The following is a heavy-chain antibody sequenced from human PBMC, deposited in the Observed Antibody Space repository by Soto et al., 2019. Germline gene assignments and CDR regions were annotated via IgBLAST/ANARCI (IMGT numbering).Heavy chain of an antibody. Sequence: GASVKVSCKASGYTFTSYGISWVRQAPGQGLEWMGWISAYNGNTNYAQKLQGRVTMTTDTSTSTAYMELRSLRSDDTAVYYCARDRGVAVAGTVGLTYFDYWGQGTLVTVSS. D-gene: IGHD6-19*01. J-gene: IGHJ4*02. CDR3: ARDRGVAVAGTVGLTYFDY. CDR2: ISAYNGNT. V-gene: IGHV1-18*04. CDR1: GYTFTSYG.